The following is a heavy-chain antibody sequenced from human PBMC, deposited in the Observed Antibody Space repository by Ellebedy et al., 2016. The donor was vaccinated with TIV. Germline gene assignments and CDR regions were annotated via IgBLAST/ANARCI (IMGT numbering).Heavy chain of an antibody. V-gene: IGHV3-23*01. CDR2: ISGSGDST. CDR1: GFTFSIYA. Sequence: GESLKISCAASGFTFSIYAMSWVRQAPGKGLEWVSLISGSGDSTYYADSVKGRFTTSRDNSKNTLYVQMNSLRAEDTAVYFCAFARKADYWGQGTLVTVSS. CDR3: AFARKADY. J-gene: IGHJ4*02.